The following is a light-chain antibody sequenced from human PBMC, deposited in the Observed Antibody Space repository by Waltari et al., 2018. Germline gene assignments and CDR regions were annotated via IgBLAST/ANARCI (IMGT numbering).Light chain of an antibody. J-gene: IGLJ2*01. CDR2: DDS. V-gene: IGLV3-21*02. CDR1: NVGSKS. Sequence: SYVLTQPPSASVATGETARITCGGDNVGSKSVHWYQQKPGQAPLLVVYDDSARPSGIPDRFSASNSGNTATLTISRVENGDEADDYCQVWDTTSDRVVFGGGTKLTVL. CDR3: QVWDTTSDRVV.